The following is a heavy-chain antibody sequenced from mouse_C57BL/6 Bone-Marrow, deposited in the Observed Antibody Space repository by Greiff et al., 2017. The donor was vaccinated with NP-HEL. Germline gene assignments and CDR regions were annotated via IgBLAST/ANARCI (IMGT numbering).Heavy chain of an antibody. CDR3: VLITTVVATRAWFAY. D-gene: IGHD1-1*01. CDR2: IYPRSGNT. Sequence: QVHVKQSGAELARPGASVKLSCKASGYTFTSYGISWVKQRTGQGLEWIGEIYPRSGNTYYNEKFKGKATLTADKSSSTAYMELRSLTSEDSAVYFCVLITTVVATRAWFAYWGQGTLVTVSA. CDR1: GYTFTSYG. V-gene: IGHV1-81*01. J-gene: IGHJ3*01.